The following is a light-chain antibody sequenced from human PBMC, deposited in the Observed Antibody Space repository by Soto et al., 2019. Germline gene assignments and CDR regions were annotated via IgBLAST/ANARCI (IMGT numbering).Light chain of an antibody. Sequence: QSALPQPHSVSGSPGQSVTISCTGTSSDVGSYNRVSWYQQPPGTAPKLMIYEVSNRPSGVPDRFSGSKSGNTASLTISGLQAEDEADYYCSSYTSSSTYVVFAGGTKLTVL. CDR3: SSYTSSSTYVV. V-gene: IGLV2-18*02. CDR1: SSDVGSYNR. J-gene: IGLJ2*01. CDR2: EVS.